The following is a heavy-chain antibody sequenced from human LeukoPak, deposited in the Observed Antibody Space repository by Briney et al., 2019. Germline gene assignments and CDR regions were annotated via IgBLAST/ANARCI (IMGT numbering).Heavy chain of an antibody. Sequence: PSETLSLTCTVSGGSITSYYWAWLRQPPEKGLEWIGYVYYSGYSNYNPSLKSRVTISVDTSKNQFSLKLSSVTAADTAVYYCSRGGGGYYMDVWGKGTTVTVSS. D-gene: IGHD3-16*01. J-gene: IGHJ6*03. CDR3: SRGGGGYYMDV. CDR1: GGSITSYY. CDR2: VYYSGYS. V-gene: IGHV4-59*08.